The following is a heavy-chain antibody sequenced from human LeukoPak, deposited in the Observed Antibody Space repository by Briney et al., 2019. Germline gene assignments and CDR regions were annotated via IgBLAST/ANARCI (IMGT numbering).Heavy chain of an antibody. CDR3: ARGRGVGATKFLGY. Sequence: PGGSLRLSCAASGFTVSSNYMSWVRQAPGKGLEWVSVIYSGGSTYYADSVKGRFTISRDNSKNTLYLQMNSLRAEDTAVYYCARGRGVGATKFLGYWGQGTLVTVSS. D-gene: IGHD1-26*01. CDR1: GFTVSSNY. CDR2: IYSGGST. J-gene: IGHJ4*02. V-gene: IGHV3-53*01.